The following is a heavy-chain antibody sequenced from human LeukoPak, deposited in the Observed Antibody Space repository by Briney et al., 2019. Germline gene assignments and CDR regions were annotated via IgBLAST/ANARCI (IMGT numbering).Heavy chain of an antibody. CDR2: LYYTGRN. V-gene: IGHV4-59*01. D-gene: IGHD4-17*01. J-gene: IGHJ5*02. Sequence: SETLSLTCTVSGGSISPYYWGWIRQPPGRGLEWIGYLYYTGRNSYNPSLKSRVTISVDMSKNQFSLKLTSVTAADTAVYYCARGGNGDFLKWFDPWGQGTLVTVSS. CDR3: ARGGNGDFLKWFDP. CDR1: GGSISPYY.